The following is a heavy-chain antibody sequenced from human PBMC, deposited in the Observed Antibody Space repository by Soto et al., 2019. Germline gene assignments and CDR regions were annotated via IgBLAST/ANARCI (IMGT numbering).Heavy chain of an antibody. V-gene: IGHV3-23*01. D-gene: IGHD5-12*01. CDR1: VFTFSSYA. J-gene: IGHJ6*02. CDR2: ISGSGGST. Sequence: PGGSLRLSCAASVFTFSSYAMSLVRQAPGKGLEWVSAISGSGGSTYYADSVKGRFTISRDNSKNTLYLQMNSLRAEDTAVYYPPKKGGYAYEAYYYGMDVWGQGTTVTVSS. CDR3: PKKGGYAYEAYYYGMDV.